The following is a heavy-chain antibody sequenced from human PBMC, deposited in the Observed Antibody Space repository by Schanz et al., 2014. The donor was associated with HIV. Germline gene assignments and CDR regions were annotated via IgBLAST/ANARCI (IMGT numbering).Heavy chain of an antibody. CDR1: GFTFSNYA. Sequence: EVQLVESGGGLVQRGGSLRLSCAASGFTFSNYAMSWVRQAPGKGLEWVSSISGGSGSTFYADSVKGRFTISRVNSKNTLYLQMNSLRAEDTAIYYCAKTSITLGMDVWGQGTTVTVSS. V-gene: IGHV3-23*04. CDR2: ISGGSGST. J-gene: IGHJ6*02. CDR3: AKTSITLGMDV. D-gene: IGHD1-20*01.